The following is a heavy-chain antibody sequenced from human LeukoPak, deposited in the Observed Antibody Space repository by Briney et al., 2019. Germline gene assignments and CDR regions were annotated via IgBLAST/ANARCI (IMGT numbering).Heavy chain of an antibody. CDR2: TYESRTT. D-gene: IGHD2-15*01. CDR1: GESLNSYY. Sequence: SETLSLTCAVHGESLNSYYWSWVRHPPGERLEWIGETYESRTTENNPSPKSRVAISMAPSKQQFSLSLSSVTAADTAVYYCARGAWATRLGSWGLGTPVIVSS. V-gene: IGHV4-34*01. CDR3: ARGAWATRLGS. J-gene: IGHJ5*01.